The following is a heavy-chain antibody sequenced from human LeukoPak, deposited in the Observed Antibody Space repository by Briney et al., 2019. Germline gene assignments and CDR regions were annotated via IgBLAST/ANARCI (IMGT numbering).Heavy chain of an antibody. Sequence: SETLSLTCTVSGGSISSSSWSWIRQPPGKGLEWVGYIYYSGSTNYNPSLESRVTLSVDMSKNQFSLKLNSVTAADTAVYYCASSGSGSYRWFDPWGQGTLVTVSS. V-gene: IGHV4-59*01. D-gene: IGHD1-26*01. CDR2: IYYSGST. CDR3: ASSGSGSYRWFDP. CDR1: GGSISSSS. J-gene: IGHJ5*02.